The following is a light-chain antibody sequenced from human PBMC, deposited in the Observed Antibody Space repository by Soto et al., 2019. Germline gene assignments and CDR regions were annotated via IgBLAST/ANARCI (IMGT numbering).Light chain of an antibody. CDR1: SSNIESNY. J-gene: IGLJ2*01. CDR3: TVWDASRRGLL. V-gene: IGLV1-47*01. CDR2: RNN. Sequence: QSVLTQPPSASGTPGQRVTISCSGSSSNIESNYVYWYQQLPGTAPRLLIYRNNQRPSGVPDRFSGSKSGTSASLAISALRSEDEADYYCTVWDASRRGLLFGGGTKLTVL.